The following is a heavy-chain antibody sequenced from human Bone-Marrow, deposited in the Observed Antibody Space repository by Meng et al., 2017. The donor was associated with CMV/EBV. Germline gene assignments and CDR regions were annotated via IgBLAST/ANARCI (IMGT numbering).Heavy chain of an antibody. V-gene: IGHV1-69*05. CDR2: IIPSFGTA. CDR3: ARDRTGDCSSTSCYNYYYYYGMDV. D-gene: IGHD2-2*02. CDR1: GDIFSRYA. Sequence: SVKVSCKASGDIFSRYAFSWVRQAPGQGLEWMGGIIPSFGTANFAQRFQGRVTITTDESTSTAYMELSSLRSEDTAVYYCARDRTGDCSSTSCYNYYYYYGMDVWGQGTTVTVSS. J-gene: IGHJ6*02.